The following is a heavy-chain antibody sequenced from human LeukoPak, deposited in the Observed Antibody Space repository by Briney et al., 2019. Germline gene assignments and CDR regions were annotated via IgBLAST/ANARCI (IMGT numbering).Heavy chain of an antibody. CDR3: ARDLQAYDSSGRPIKDAFDI. D-gene: IGHD3-22*01. CDR2: ISSSSSYI. V-gene: IGHV3-21*01. CDR1: GFTFSSYS. J-gene: IGHJ3*02. Sequence: GGSLRLSCAASGFTFSSYSMSWVRQAPGKGLEWVSSISSSSSYIYYADSVKGRFTISRDNAKNSLYLQMNSLRAEDTAVYYCARDLQAYDSSGRPIKDAFDIWGQGTTVTVSS.